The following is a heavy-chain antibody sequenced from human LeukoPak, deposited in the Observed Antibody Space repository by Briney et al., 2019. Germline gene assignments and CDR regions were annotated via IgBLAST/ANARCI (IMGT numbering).Heavy chain of an antibody. V-gene: IGHV3-7*01. CDR2: IKQDGSEK. CDR3: ARQTGDYYYYGMDV. CDR1: GFTFSSYW. J-gene: IGHJ6*02. Sequence: GGSLRLSCAASGFTFSSYWMSWVRQAPGKGLEWVVNIKQDGSEKYYVDSVKGRFTISRDNAKNSLYLQMNSLRAEDTAVYYCARQTGDYYYYGMDVWGQGTTVTVSS.